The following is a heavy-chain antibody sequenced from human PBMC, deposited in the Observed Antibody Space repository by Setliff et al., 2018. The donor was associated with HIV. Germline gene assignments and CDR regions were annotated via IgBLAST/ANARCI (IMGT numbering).Heavy chain of an antibody. CDR2: ISTYNGNT. V-gene: IGHV1-18*01. CDR3: ASGMRWDTAMINFDH. CDR1: GYTFTSYG. D-gene: IGHD5-18*01. Sequence: ASVKVSCKASGYTFTSYGISWVRQAPGQGLEWMGWISTYNGNTNYAQKLQGRVTMTTDTSTTTAYMELRSLKSDDTAIYFCASGMRWDTAMINFDHWGQGTLVTVSS. J-gene: IGHJ4*02.